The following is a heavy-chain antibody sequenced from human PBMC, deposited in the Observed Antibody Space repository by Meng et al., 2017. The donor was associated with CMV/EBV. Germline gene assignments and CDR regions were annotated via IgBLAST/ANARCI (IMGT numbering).Heavy chain of an antibody. J-gene: IGHJ5*02. V-gene: IGHV4-4*07. Sequence: QVRLQEPRPGWVKPSESLSVTCTVSGGTISSYYWSWIRQPAGKGLEWIGRIYTSGSTNYDPSLKSRVTMSVDTSKNQFSLKLRSVTAADTAVYYCARSMVVAGDWFDPWGQGTLVTVSS. CDR3: ARSMVVAGDWFDP. CDR2: IYTSGST. D-gene: IGHD2-15*01. CDR1: GGTISSYY.